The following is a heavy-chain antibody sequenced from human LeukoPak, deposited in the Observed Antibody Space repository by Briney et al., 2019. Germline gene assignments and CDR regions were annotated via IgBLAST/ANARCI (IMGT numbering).Heavy chain of an antibody. J-gene: IGHJ4*02. Sequence: GGSLRLSCAASGFTFSSYGIHWVRQAPGKGLEWVANIKHDGSGDYYLDSVKGRFTISRDNAKSPMWLQMNSLRDEDTAVYYCARDQTPFYWGQGSLVTVSS. D-gene: IGHD2-15*01. CDR3: ARDQTPFY. CDR2: IKHDGSGD. V-gene: IGHV3-7*01. CDR1: GFTFSSYG.